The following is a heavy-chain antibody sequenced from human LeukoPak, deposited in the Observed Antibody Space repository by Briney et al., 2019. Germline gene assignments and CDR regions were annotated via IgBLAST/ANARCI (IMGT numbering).Heavy chain of an antibody. CDR2: ISGSGGST. CDR1: GFTFSSYA. V-gene: IGHV3-23*01. Sequence: GGSLRLSRAASGFTFSSYAMSWVRQAPGKGLEWVSAISGSGGSTYYADSVKGRFTISRDNSKNTLYLQMNSLRAEDTAVYYCAKVADYSNYYYYYYMDVWGKGTTVTVSS. CDR3: AKVADYSNYYYYYYMDV. D-gene: IGHD4-11*01. J-gene: IGHJ6*03.